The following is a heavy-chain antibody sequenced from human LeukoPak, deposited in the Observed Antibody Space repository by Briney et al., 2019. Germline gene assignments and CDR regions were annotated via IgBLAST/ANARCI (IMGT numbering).Heavy chain of an antibody. V-gene: IGHV1-2*02. Sequence: ASVKVSCKASGYTFTGYYMHWVRQAPGQGLEWMGWINPNSGGTNYAQKFQGRVTTTRDTSISTAYMELSRLRSDDTAVYYCARKRIAAAGLNFDYWGQGTLVTVSS. CDR1: GYTFTGYY. J-gene: IGHJ4*02. CDR3: ARKRIAAAGLNFDY. D-gene: IGHD6-13*01. CDR2: INPNSGGT.